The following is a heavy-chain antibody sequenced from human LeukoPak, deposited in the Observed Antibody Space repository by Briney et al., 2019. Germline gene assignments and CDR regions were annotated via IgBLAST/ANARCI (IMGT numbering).Heavy chain of an antibody. D-gene: IGHD3-3*01. Sequence: SGGSLRLSCAASGFTFSSYAMSWVRQAPGKGLEWVSAISGSGGSTYYADSVKGRFTISRDNSKNTLYLQMNSLRAEDTAVYYCAKPAGSRFLEWLIDYWGQGTLVTVSS. CDR1: GFTFSSYA. J-gene: IGHJ4*02. CDR2: ISGSGGST. V-gene: IGHV3-23*01. CDR3: AKPAGSRFLEWLIDY.